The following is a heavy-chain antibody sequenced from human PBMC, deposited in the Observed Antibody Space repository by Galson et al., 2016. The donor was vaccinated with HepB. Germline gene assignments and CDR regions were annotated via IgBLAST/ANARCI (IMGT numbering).Heavy chain of an antibody. J-gene: IGHJ4*02. D-gene: IGHD6-6*01. V-gene: IGHV1-2*02. Sequence: SVKVSCKASGYTFTAYFIHWVRQAPGQGLEWMGWINPRGGGTNYAQKFQGRVTMTRDTSISTVYMQLSRLTSDDTAVYFCVRGDGGSSVYWGQGTLVTVSS. CDR3: VRGDGGSSVY. CDR2: INPRGGGT. CDR1: GYTFTAYF.